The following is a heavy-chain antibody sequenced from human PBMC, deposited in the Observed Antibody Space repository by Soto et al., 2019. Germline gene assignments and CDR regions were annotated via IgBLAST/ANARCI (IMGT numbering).Heavy chain of an antibody. V-gene: IGHV3-66*01. Sequence: GGSLRLSCAASGFTVSSNYMSWVRQAPGKGLEWVSVIYSGGSTYYADSVKGRFTISRDNSKNTLYLQMNSLRAEDTAVYYCARERFHYGSGPDWGQGTLVTVSS. J-gene: IGHJ4*02. D-gene: IGHD3-10*01. CDR3: ARERFHYGSGPD. CDR1: GFTVSSNY. CDR2: IYSGGST.